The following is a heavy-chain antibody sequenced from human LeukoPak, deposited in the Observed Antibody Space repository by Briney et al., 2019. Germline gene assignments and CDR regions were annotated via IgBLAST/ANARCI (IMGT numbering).Heavy chain of an antibody. Sequence: GASVKVSCKAAGYAFTSYDISWVRQAPELGLEWMGWISAYNGNTNYAQKLQGRVTLTAEESTSTAYRELSSLRSEDTAVYYCAIQTPLTVTAISYYYYYYMDVWGKGTTVTVSS. CDR2: ISAYNGNT. CDR1: GYAFTSYD. D-gene: IGHD4-11*01. J-gene: IGHJ6*03. CDR3: AIQTPLTVTAISYYYYYYMDV. V-gene: IGHV1-18*01.